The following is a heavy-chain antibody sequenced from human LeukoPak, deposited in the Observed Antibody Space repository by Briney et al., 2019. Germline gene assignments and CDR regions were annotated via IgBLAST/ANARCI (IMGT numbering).Heavy chain of an antibody. J-gene: IGHJ6*02. Sequence: SETLSLTCTVSGGSISSYYWSWIRQPPGKGLEWIGEINHSGSTNYNPSLKSRVTISVDTSKNQFSLKLSSVTAADTAAYYCARDIVVVPAARWRTDYGMDVWGQGTTVTVSS. CDR2: INHSGST. D-gene: IGHD2-2*01. CDR1: GGSISSYY. CDR3: ARDIVVVPAARWRTDYGMDV. V-gene: IGHV4-34*01.